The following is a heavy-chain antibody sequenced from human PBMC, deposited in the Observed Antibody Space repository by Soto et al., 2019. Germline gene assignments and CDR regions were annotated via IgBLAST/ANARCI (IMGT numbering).Heavy chain of an antibody. CDR2: ILPIFGTA. D-gene: IGHD4-17*01. CDR3: ARGHEYGGNSRSSDI. V-gene: IGHV1-69*06. J-gene: IGHJ3*02. Sequence: SVKVSCKASGGTFSTSSINWLRQAPGQRPEWMGNILPIFGTADYAQKFRDRVTITADKSTNTAYMELRSLFSEDAAVYYCARGHEYGGNSRSSDIWGQGTVVTVS. CDR1: GGTFSTSS.